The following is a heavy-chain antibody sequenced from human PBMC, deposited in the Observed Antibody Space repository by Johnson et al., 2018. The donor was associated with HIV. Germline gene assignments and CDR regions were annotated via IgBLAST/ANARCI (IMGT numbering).Heavy chain of an antibody. CDR3: ARGTLAAFDI. D-gene: IGHD2-2*01. J-gene: IGHJ3*02. CDR2: ISYDGNNK. Sequence: VQLVESGGGVVQPGRSLRLSFAASGFSFSNYTMHWVRQAPGKGLEWVAIISYDGNNKYYADSVKGRFTISRDNSKNTLYLQMISLRAEDTAVYYCARGTLAAFDIWGQGTMVTVSS. CDR1: GFSFSNYT. V-gene: IGHV3-30-3*01.